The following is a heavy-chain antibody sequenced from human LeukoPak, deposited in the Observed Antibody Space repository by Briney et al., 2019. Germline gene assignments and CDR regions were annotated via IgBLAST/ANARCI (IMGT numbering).Heavy chain of an antibody. CDR3: AGDGGVEGSTTWFDP. V-gene: IGHV3-21*01. CDR2: ISTRTGSS. J-gene: IGHJ5*02. D-gene: IGHD2/OR15-2a*01. Sequence: GGSLRLSCVASGFTFTNYVMNWVRQVPGKGLEWVAHISTRTGSSGYADSVRSRFTISRDTARNSLYLEMNSLRVEDTAIYYCAGDGGVEGSTTWFDPWGQGTQVTVSS. CDR1: GFTFTNYV.